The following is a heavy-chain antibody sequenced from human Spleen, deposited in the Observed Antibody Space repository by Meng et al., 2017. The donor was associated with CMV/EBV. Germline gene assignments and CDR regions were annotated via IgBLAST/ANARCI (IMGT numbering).Heavy chain of an antibody. CDR2: INPNSGDT. D-gene: IGHD3-10*01. J-gene: IGHJ6*02. Sequence: ASVKVSCKASGYTFTSYGISWVRQAPGQGLEWMGWINPNSGDTNYAQKFQGRVTMTRDTSISTAYMELSRLGSDDTAVYYCARHLGSYYYGMDVWGQGTTVTVSS. CDR1: GYTFTSYG. CDR3: ARHLGSYYYGMDV. V-gene: IGHV1-2*02.